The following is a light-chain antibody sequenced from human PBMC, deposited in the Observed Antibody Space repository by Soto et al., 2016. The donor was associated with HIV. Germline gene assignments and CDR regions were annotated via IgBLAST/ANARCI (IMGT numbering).Light chain of an antibody. CDR3: LQHNSYPYT. Sequence: DIQMTQSPSSLSAFVGDRVTITCRASQNISNYLNWYQQKPGKAPNLLIYAASSLQSGVPSRFSGSGSGTDFTLTISSLQPEDFATYYCLQHNSYPYTFGQGTKLEIK. V-gene: IGKV1-39*01. J-gene: IGKJ2*01. CDR2: AAS. CDR1: QNISNY.